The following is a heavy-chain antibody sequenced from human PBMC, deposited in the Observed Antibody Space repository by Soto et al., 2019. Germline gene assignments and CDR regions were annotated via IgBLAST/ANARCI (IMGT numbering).Heavy chain of an antibody. CDR1: GDSVSSNSAI. J-gene: IGHJ4*02. CDR3: STWHFDY. V-gene: IGHV6-1*01. CDR2: TYYRSKWYN. Sequence: PSQTLSLTCAISGDSVSSNSAIWNWIRQSPSRGLEWLGRTYYRSKWYNNYAESVKGRIIINPDTSKNQFSLQLNSVTPEDTAVYYCSTWHFDYWGQGTLVPVSS.